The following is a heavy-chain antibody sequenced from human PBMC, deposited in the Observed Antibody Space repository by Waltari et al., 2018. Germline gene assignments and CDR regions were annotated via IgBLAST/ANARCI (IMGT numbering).Heavy chain of an antibody. CDR1: GYTFTNYD. J-gene: IGHJ4*02. V-gene: IGHV1-8*01. CDR3: ARGRQIYYDSSGADY. D-gene: IGHD3-22*01. Sequence: QVQLVQSGAEVKKPGASVTVSCKASGYTFTNYDINWVRQATGQGLEWVGWINANSGNRGYAQKFQGRVTMTRDTSISTAYMELTSLRSEDTAVYYCARGRQIYYDSSGADYWGQGTLVSVSS. CDR2: INANSGNR.